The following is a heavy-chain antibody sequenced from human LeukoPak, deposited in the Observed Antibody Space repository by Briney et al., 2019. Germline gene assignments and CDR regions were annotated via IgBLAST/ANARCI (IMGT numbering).Heavy chain of an antibody. CDR1: GFTVSDNY. CDR2: IYSGGST. D-gene: IGHD6-13*01. J-gene: IGHJ4*02. CDR3: LKGSQGPIWQQLVPDH. V-gene: IGHV3-66*01. Sequence: PGGSLRLSCAASGFTVSDNYMSWVRQAPGKGLEWVSLIYSGGSTYYADSVKGRCTISRDNSKNTLYLQMNSLRVEDTAVYYCLKGSQGPIWQQLVPDHWGQGTLVTVSS.